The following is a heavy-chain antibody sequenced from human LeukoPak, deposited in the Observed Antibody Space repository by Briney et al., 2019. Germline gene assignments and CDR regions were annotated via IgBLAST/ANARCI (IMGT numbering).Heavy chain of an antibody. D-gene: IGHD6-19*01. CDR2: ISWNSGSI. Sequence: PGGSLRLSCAASGFTFDDYAMHWVRQAPGKGLEWVSGISWNSGSIGYADSVKGRFTISRDNAKNSLYLQMNSLRAEDTALYYCAKDTTSSSGWYYFNYWGQGTLVTVSS. J-gene: IGHJ4*02. V-gene: IGHV3-9*01. CDR1: GFTFDDYA. CDR3: AKDTTSSSGWYYFNY.